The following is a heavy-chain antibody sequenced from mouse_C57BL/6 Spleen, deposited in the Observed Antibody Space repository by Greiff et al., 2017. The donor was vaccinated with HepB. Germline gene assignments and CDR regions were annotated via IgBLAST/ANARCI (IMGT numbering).Heavy chain of an antibody. J-gene: IGHJ3*01. Sequence: VQLQQSGAELAKPGASVKLSCKASGYTFTSYWMHWVKQRPGQGLEWIGYINPSSGYTKYNQKFKDTATLTADKSSSTAYMQLSSLTYEDSAVYYCARPYDFAYWGQGTLVTVSA. CDR2: INPSSGYT. CDR1: GYTFTSYW. CDR3: ARPYDFAY. D-gene: IGHD2-3*01. V-gene: IGHV1-7*01.